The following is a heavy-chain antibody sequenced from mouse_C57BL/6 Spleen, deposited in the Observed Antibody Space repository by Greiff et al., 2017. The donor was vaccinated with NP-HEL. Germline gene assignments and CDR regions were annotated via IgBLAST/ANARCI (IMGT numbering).Heavy chain of an antibody. Sequence: VMLVESGAELAKPGASVKLSCKASGYTFTSYWMHWVKQRPGQGLEWIGYINPSSGYTKYNQKFKDKATLTADKSSSTAYMQLSSLTYEDSAVYYCARSGSPYYYAMDYWGQGTSVTVSS. D-gene: IGHD1-1*01. CDR1: GYTFTSYW. CDR2: INPSSGYT. J-gene: IGHJ4*01. V-gene: IGHV1-7*01. CDR3: ARSGSPYYYAMDY.